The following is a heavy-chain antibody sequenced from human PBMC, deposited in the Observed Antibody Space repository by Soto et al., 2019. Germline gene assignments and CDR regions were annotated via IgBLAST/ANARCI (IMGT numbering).Heavy chain of an antibody. D-gene: IGHD1-20*01. V-gene: IGHV4-61*01. J-gene: IGHJ4*02. Sequence: QVQLQESGPGLLKPSETLSLTCTVSGASVSGGSYHWSWIRQPPGKGLQWIGYIFYTGSTNYNPSLKSRVTISVDKTKNQCSLRLSSVTAADTAVYDCAREALYNGGRARKDYWGQGTLVTVSS. CDR2: IFYTGST. CDR1: GASVSGGSYH. CDR3: AREALYNGGRARKDY.